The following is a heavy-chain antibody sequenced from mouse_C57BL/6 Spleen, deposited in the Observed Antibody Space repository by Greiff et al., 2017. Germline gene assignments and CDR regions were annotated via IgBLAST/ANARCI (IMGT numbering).Heavy chain of an antibody. Sequence: EVKLMESGGGLVQPGGSLSLSCAASGFTFTDYYMSWVRQPPGKALEWLGFIRNKANGYTTEYSASVKGRFTISRDNSQSILYLQMNALRAEDSATYYCARSRMGAMDYWGQGTSVTVSS. V-gene: IGHV7-3*01. CDR3: ARSRMGAMDY. CDR2: IRNKANGYTT. J-gene: IGHJ4*01. CDR1: GFTFTDYY.